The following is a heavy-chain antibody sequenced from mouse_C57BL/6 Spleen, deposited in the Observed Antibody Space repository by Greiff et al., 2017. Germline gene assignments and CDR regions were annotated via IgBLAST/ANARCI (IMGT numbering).Heavy chain of an antibody. D-gene: IGHD2-5*01. CDR3: TPYYSNLFDY. CDR1: GFNIKDYY. V-gene: IGHV14-1*01. CDR2: IAPEDGDT. J-gene: IGHJ2*01. Sequence: EVQLQQSGAELVRPGASVKLSCTASGFNIKDYYMHWVKQRPEQGLEWIGRIAPEDGDTEYAPKFQGKATLTADTSSNTAYLQLSSLTSEDTAVYYCTPYYSNLFDYWGQGTTLTVSS.